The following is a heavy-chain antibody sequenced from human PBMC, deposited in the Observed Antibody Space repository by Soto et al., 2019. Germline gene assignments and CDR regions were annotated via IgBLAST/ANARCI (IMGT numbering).Heavy chain of an antibody. V-gene: IGHV3-11*01. CDR3: RGAVACMDV. CDR2: ISPSGSPI. D-gene: IGHD1-26*01. Sequence: QVQLVESGGGLVKPGGSLRLSCAASGFTCRDYHFNCIRQAPGKGLEWVSYISPSGSPIYHADSVKCRFTISRDNAKNSLYLHMKSLRAEDTAVYYCRGAVACMDVWGQGTTVTVSS. CDR1: GFTCRDYH. J-gene: IGHJ6*02.